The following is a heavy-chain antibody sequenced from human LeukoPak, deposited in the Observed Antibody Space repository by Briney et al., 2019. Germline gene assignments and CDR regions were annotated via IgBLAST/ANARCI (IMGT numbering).Heavy chain of an antibody. CDR3: ATASSDHCSSTSWCPTTYPVD. D-gene: IGHD2-2*01. J-gene: IGHJ4*02. CDR1: GYTLTELS. Sequence: AAVKVSCKVSGYTLTELSMHWVRQAPGKGLEWMGGFDPEDGETIYAQKFQGRVTMTEDTSTDTAYMELSSLRSEDTAVYYCATASSDHCSSTSWCPTTYPVDWGQGTLVTVSS. CDR2: FDPEDGET. V-gene: IGHV1-24*01.